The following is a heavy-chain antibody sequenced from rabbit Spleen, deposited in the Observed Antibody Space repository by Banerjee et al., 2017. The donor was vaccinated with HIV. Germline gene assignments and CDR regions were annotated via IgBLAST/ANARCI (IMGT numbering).Heavy chain of an antibody. D-gene: IGHD3-1*01. CDR1: GLSFSSRFW. J-gene: IGHJ6*01. V-gene: IGHV1S40*01. CDR2: IYTGSGGT. CDR3: TRDLDGTGSLYGMDL. Sequence: QSLEESGGDLVKPGASLTLTCTASGLSFSSRFWISWVRQAPGKGLEWVADIYTGSGGTYYPSWAKGRFTISETSSTTVTLQMTSLTAADTAAYFCTRDLDGTGSLYGMDLWGPGTLVT.